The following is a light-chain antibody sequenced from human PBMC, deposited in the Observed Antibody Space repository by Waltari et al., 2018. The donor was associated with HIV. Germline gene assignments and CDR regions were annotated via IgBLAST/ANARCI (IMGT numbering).Light chain of an antibody. J-gene: IGLJ1*01. V-gene: IGLV1-44*01. CDR2: GAY. CDR3: ATWDDSLNGPV. CDR1: SSNVGSNS. Sequence: QSVVTQPPSASGTPGQRVTISCSGISSNVGSNSVIWYEPLPGTPPKPPIYGAYQRPSGVPDRFSASKSGTSATLAIGGLQSDDEADYYCATWDDSLNGPVFGTGTKVTVL.